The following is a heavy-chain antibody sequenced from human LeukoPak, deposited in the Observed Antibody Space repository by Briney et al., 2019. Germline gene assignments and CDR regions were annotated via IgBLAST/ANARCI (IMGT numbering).Heavy chain of an antibody. D-gene: IGHD1-26*01. CDR2: INPSGGST. CDR3: AREYGRGSYFPPVPDMFRAFDI. CDR1: GYTFTSYY. J-gene: IGHJ3*02. V-gene: IGHV1-46*01. Sequence: GASVKVSCKASGYTFTSYYMHWVRQAPGQGLEWMGIINPSGGSTSYAQKFQGRVTMTRDTSTSTVYMELSSLRSEDTAVYYCAREYGRGSYFPPVPDMFRAFDIWGQGTMVTVSS.